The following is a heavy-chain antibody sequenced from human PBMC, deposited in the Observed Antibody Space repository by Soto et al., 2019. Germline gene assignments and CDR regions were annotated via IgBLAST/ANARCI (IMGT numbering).Heavy chain of an antibody. CDR3: AKGAYSSGRSLDY. J-gene: IGHJ4*02. CDR2: ISYDGSNK. V-gene: IGHV3-30*18. CDR1: GFTFSSYG. D-gene: IGHD6-19*01. Sequence: GGSLRLSCAASGFTFSSYGMHWVRRAPGKGLEWVAVISYDGSNKYYADSVKGRFTISRDNSKNTLYLQMNSLRAEDTAVYYCAKGAYSSGRSLDYWGQGTLVTVSS.